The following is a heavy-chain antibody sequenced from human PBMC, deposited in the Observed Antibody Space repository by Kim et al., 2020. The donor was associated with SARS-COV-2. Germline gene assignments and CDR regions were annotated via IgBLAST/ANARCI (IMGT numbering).Heavy chain of an antibody. CDR3: ARGPSTIFGVVISLSFGY. Sequence: ASVKVSCKASGYTFTSYAMHWVRQAPGQRLEWMGWINAGNGNTKYSQKFQGRVTITRDTSASTAYMELSSLRSEDTAVYYCARGPSTIFGVVISLSFGYWGQGTRVTVSS. J-gene: IGHJ4*02. CDR1: GYTFTSYA. D-gene: IGHD3-3*01. CDR2: INAGNGNT. V-gene: IGHV1-3*01.